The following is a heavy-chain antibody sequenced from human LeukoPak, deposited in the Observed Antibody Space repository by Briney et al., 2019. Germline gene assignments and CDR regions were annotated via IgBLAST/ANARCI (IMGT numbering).Heavy chain of an antibody. V-gene: IGHV3-30-3*01. Sequence: PGGSLRLSCAASGFTFSSYWMSWVRQAPGKGLEWVAVISYDGSNKYYADSVKGRFTISRDNSKNTLYLQMNSLRAEDTAVYYCARDQGDAFDIWGQGTMVTVSS. J-gene: IGHJ3*02. CDR2: ISYDGSNK. CDR1: GFTFSSYW. CDR3: ARDQGDAFDI.